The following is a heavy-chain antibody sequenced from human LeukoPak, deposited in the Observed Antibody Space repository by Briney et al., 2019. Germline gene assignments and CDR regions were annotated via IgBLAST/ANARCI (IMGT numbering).Heavy chain of an antibody. V-gene: IGHV3-21*01. CDR2: ITSGSSYI. CDR3: ARDLSYYYDSSGYYGGYYFDY. J-gene: IGHJ4*02. D-gene: IGHD3-22*01. CDR1: GFTFSSYN. Sequence: GGSLRLSCAASGFTFSSYNMNWVRQAPGKGLEWVSSITSGSSYIYYADSVKGRFTISRDNSKNTLYLQMNSLRAEDTAVYYCARDLSYYYDSSGYYGGYYFDYWGQGTLVTVSS.